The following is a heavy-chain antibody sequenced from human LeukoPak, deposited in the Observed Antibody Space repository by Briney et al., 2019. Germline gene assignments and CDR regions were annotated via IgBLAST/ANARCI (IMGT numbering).Heavy chain of an antibody. CDR3: ASATRGIAAEA. Sequence: KFQGRVTITRDTSASTAYMELSSLRSEDTAVYYCASATRGIAAEAWGQGTLVTVSS. J-gene: IGHJ5*02. V-gene: IGHV1-3*01. D-gene: IGHD6-13*01.